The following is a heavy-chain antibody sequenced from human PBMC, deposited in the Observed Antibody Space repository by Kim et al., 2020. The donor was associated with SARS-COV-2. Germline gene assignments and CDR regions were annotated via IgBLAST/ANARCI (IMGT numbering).Heavy chain of an antibody. CDR2: ISYDGSNK. D-gene: IGHD3-10*01. CDR3: AKELAGSGAFDI. V-gene: IGHV3-30*18. Sequence: GGSLRLSCAASGFTFSSYGIHWVRQAPGKGLEWVAVISYDGSNKYYADSVKGRFTISRDNSKNTLYLQMNSLRAEDTAVYYCAKELAGSGAFDIWGQGTMVTVSS. J-gene: IGHJ3*02. CDR1: GFTFSSYG.